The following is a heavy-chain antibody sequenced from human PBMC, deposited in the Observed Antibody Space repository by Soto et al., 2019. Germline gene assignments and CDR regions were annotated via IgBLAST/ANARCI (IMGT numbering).Heavy chain of an antibody. D-gene: IGHD2-2*01. Sequence: PGGSLRLSCAASGFIFSNYWMTWVRQAPGRGLEWVANINEDGSEKGYVDSVKGRFTIARDNTGNSLILQMNNLRAEDTAVYYCARDVVVVPAAIHWFDPWGQGTLVTVSS. CDR2: INEDGSEK. CDR1: GFIFSNYW. V-gene: IGHV3-7*01. J-gene: IGHJ5*02. CDR3: ARDVVVVPAAIHWFDP.